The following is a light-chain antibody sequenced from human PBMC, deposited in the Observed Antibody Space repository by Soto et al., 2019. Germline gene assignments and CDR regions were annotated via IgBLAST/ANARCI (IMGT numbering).Light chain of an antibody. CDR3: QQSYNTPRT. J-gene: IGKJ1*01. CDR2: TAS. Sequence: DIQMTQSPSTLSGSVGDRVTITCLASQTISSWLAWYQQKPGKAPSLLIYTASTLQTGVPSRFSGSGSGTHFTLTISSVHPEDFATYYCQQSYNTPRTFGQGTKVDIK. CDR1: QTISSW. V-gene: IGKV1-39*01.